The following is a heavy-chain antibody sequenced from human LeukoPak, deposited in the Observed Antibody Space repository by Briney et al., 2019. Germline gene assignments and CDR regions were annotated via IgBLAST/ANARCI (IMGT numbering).Heavy chain of an antibody. CDR1: GFTFSDYY. Sequence: KPGGSLRLSCAASGFTFSDYYMSRIRQAPGKGLEWISYISSSSSYTNYAGSVKGRFTISRDNSKNTLYLQMNSLRAEDTAVYYCAKAFSYSSSWYLDYWGQGTLVTVSS. CDR3: AKAFSYSSSWYLDY. D-gene: IGHD6-13*01. V-gene: IGHV3-11*05. J-gene: IGHJ4*02. CDR2: ISSSSSYT.